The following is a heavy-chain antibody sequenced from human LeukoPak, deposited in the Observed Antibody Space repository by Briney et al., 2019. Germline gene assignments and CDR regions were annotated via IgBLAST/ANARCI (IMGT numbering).Heavy chain of an antibody. Sequence: PSETLSLTCTVSGGSISSYYWSWIRQPPGKGLEWIGYIYYSGSTNYNPSLKSRVTISVDTSKNQFSLKLSSVTAADTAVYYCARTPDSSGYLEFDYWGQGTLVTVSS. V-gene: IGHV4-59*01. J-gene: IGHJ4*02. D-gene: IGHD3-22*01. CDR1: GGSISSYY. CDR2: IYYSGST. CDR3: ARTPDSSGYLEFDY.